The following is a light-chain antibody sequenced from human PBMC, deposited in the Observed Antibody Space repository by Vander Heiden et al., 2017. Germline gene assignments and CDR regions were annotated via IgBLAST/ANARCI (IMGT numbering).Light chain of an antibody. Sequence: EIVLTQSPVALSLSPVARATLSCRASQTVSENSLAWYQQKPGQAPRLLIFGASSRPTGLPDRFRGSGSGTDFTLTISRLEPEDFAVYYCQQYATSPFTFGPGTKVDI. CDR2: GAS. J-gene: IGKJ3*01. V-gene: IGKV3-20*01. CDR1: QTVSENS. CDR3: QQYATSPFT.